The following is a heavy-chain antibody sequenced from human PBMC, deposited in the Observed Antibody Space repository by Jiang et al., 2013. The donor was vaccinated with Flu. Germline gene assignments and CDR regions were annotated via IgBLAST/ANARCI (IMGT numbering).Heavy chain of an antibody. D-gene: IGHD5-18*01. Sequence: VQLVESGGGLVQPGGSLRLSCAASGFAFSNSDFHWVRQTTGKGLEWVSGIGTAGDTYYPGSVRGRFTMSRQNAENTLYLQMNSLRAGDTAVYYCAREASGIPMSDWGQGTLVTVSS. CDR3: AREASGIPMSD. CDR2: IGTAGDT. V-gene: IGHV3-13*01. CDR1: GFAFSNSD. J-gene: IGHJ4*02.